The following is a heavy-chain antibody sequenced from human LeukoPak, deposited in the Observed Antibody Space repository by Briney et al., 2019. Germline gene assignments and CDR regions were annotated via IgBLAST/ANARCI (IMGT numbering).Heavy chain of an antibody. J-gene: IGHJ6*03. CDR2: MNPNSGNT. CDR3: ARGPITVATYYYYYMDV. CDR1: GYTFTSYD. Sequence: ASVKVSCKASGYTFTSYDINWVRQATGQGLEWMGWMNPNSGNTGYAQKFQGRVTITRSTSISTAYMELSRLRSEDTAVYYCARGPITVATYYYYYMDVWGKGTTVTVSS. V-gene: IGHV1-8*03. D-gene: IGHD4-11*01.